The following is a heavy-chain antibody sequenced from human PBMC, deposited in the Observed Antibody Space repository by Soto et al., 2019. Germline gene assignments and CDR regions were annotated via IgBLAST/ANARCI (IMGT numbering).Heavy chain of an antibody. D-gene: IGHD4-17*01. CDR3: AKAESEVTTGWFDP. CDR1: GFTFSSYG. Sequence: QVQLVESGGGVVQPGRSLRLSCAASGFTFSSYGMHWVRQAPGKGLAWVAVISYDGSNKYYADSVKGRFTISRDNSKNTLYLQMNSLRAEYTAVYYCAKAESEVTTGWFDPWGQGTLVTVSS. J-gene: IGHJ5*02. CDR2: ISYDGSNK. V-gene: IGHV3-30*18.